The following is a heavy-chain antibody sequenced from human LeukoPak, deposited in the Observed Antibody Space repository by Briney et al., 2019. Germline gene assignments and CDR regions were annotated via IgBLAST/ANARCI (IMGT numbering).Heavy chain of an antibody. D-gene: IGHD1-1*01. CDR2: TYYRSKWYN. J-gene: IGHJ4*02. Sequence: SQTLPLTCAISGDCVSSDSAAWNWIRQSPSRGLEWLGRTYYRSKWYNDYAVSVKSRITINPDTSKNQFSLQLNSVTPEDTAVYYCARDLDWNDEGYFDYWGQGTLVTVSS. CDR1: GDCVSSDSAA. CDR3: ARDLDWNDEGYFDY. V-gene: IGHV6-1*01.